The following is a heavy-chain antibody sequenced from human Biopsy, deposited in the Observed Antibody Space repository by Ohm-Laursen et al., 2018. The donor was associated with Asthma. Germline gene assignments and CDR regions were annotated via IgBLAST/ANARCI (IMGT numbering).Heavy chain of an antibody. V-gene: IGHV1-69*05. CDR2: IITVFGTT. CDR3: ARKAGSCISRTCYSLDF. CDR1: GGSFNTYV. Sequence: SESASCKSLGGSFNTYVIGWVRQAPRQWLEWIGGIITVFGTTTYPQKIQDRVTITTDDSTSTVYMELSSLRSEDTAVYYCARKAGSCISRTCYSLDFWGQGTLVTVSS. J-gene: IGHJ4*02. D-gene: IGHD2-2*01.